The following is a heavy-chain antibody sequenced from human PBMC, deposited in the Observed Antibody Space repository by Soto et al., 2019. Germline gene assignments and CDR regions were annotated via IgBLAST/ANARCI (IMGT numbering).Heavy chain of an antibody. D-gene: IGHD3-10*01. CDR3: TTGLIWVGEYNWFDP. CDR2: IKSKTDGGTT. J-gene: IGHJ5*02. CDR1: GFTFSNAW. V-gene: IGHV3-15*07. Sequence: EVQLVESGGGLAKPGGSLRLSCAASGFTFSNAWMNWVRQAPGKGLEWVGRIKSKTDGGTTDYAAPVKGRFTISRDDSKNPVHLQMNSLKTEDTAVYHCTTGLIWVGEYNWFDPWGQGTLVTVSS.